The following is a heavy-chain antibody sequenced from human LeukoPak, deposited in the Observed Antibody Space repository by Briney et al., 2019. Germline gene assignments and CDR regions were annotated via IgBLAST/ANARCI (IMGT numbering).Heavy chain of an antibody. Sequence: GGSLRLSCAASGFTFSSYSMNWVRQAPGKGLEWVSSISSSSSYIYYADSVKGRFTISRDNAKNSLYLQMNSLRAEDTAMYYCARDSPATAIRAWDYWGQGTLVTVSS. CDR3: ARDSPATAIRAWDY. CDR1: GFTFSSYS. V-gene: IGHV3-21*01. J-gene: IGHJ4*02. D-gene: IGHD2-2*02. CDR2: ISSSSSYI.